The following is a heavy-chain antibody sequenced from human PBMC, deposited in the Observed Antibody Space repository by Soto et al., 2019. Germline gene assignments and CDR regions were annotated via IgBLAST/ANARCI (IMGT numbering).Heavy chain of an antibody. CDR2: IIPIFGTA. CDR1: GGTFSSYA. J-gene: IGHJ6*02. V-gene: IGHV1-69*15. D-gene: IGHD3-16*01. Sequence: QVQLVQSGAEVKKPGSSVKVSCKASGGTFSSYAISWVRQAPGQGLEWMGRIIPIFGTANYAQKFQGRVTITADESTSTAYMELSSLRSEDTAVYYCASFWDVPGEGYYYGMDVWGQGTTVTVSS. CDR3: ASFWDVPGEGYYYGMDV.